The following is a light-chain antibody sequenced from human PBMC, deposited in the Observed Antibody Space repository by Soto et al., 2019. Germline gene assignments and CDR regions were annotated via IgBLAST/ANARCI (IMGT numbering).Light chain of an antibody. J-gene: IGLJ7*01. V-gene: IGLV1-51*01. CDR2: DND. Sequence: QSVLTQPPSVSGAPGQRVTISCTGSSSNIGAGYDVNWYQQLPGTAPKLLIYDNDKRPLGIPDRFSGSKSGTSATLDITGLQTGDEADYYCGTWDSSLSAGVFGGGTQLTVL. CDR1: SSNIGAGYD. CDR3: GTWDSSLSAGV.